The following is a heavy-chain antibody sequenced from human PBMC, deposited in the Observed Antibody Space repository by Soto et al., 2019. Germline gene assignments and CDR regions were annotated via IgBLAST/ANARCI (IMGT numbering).Heavy chain of an antibody. CDR1: GYTFSSHA. CDR3: AKLMAAAGTLA. J-gene: IGHJ5*02. V-gene: IGHV3-23*04. Sequence: EVQLVESGGGSVQPGGSLRLSCAASGYTFSSHAMSWVRQAPGKGLEWVSAISNSGGSTYYADSVRGRFTISGDNSKTTLYLQMNSLRAEDTALYYCAKLMAAAGTLAWGQGTLVTVSS. D-gene: IGHD6-13*01. CDR2: ISNSGGST.